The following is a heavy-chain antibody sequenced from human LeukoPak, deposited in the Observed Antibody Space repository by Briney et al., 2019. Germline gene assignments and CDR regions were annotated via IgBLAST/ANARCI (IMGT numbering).Heavy chain of an antibody. CDR3: AKQWVDC. D-gene: IGHD1-26*01. V-gene: IGHV3-23*01. Sequence: GGSLRLSCAASGFTFNNYAMNWVRQAPGKGLGWVPSISEGGENTHYADSVKGQFTISRDNSQSTLFLQMTSLRAEDTAVYYCAKQWVDCWGQGTLVTVSS. CDR1: GFTFNNYA. CDR2: ISEGGENT. J-gene: IGHJ4*02.